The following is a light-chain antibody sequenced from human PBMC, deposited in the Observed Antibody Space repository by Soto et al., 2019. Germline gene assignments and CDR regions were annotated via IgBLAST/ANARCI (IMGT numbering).Light chain of an antibody. Sequence: DIVMTQSPDSLAVSLGERATINCKSSQSILSSSNNKNYLAWYQQKAGQPPKLLIYWASTRESGVPDRFSGSGSGTDFTLTISSLQAEDVAVYYCQQYYRSRTFGQGTKVDIK. CDR1: QSILSSSNNKNY. V-gene: IGKV4-1*01. CDR2: WAS. CDR3: QQYYRSRT. J-gene: IGKJ1*01.